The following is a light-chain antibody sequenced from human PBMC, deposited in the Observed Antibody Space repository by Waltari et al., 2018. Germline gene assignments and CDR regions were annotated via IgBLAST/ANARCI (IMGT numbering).Light chain of an antibody. J-gene: IGKJ2*01. Sequence: DVVMTQSPLSLPVTLGQPASISCRSRQSLVYSAGNTSVNWFHQRPGQSPRRLIYRGSNRDSGVPDSFSGSGSGTDCTLKISRVEAEDVGVYYCMQGTHWPYTFGQGTKLEIK. CDR1: QSLVYSAGNTS. V-gene: IGKV2-30*01. CDR3: MQGTHWPYT. CDR2: RGS.